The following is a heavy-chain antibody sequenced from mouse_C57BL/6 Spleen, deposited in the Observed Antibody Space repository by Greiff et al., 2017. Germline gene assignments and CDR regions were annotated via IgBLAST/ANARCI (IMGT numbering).Heavy chain of an antibody. Sequence: VQLLQPGAELVKPGASVKMSCKASGYTFTSYWITWVKQRPGQGLEWIGDIYPGSGSTNYNEKFKSKATLTVDTSSSTAYMQLSSLTSEDSAVYYCARFGTTVDYAMDYWGQGTSVTVSS. CDR1: GYTFTSYW. J-gene: IGHJ4*01. D-gene: IGHD1-1*01. CDR2: IYPGSGST. V-gene: IGHV1-55*01. CDR3: ARFGTTVDYAMDY.